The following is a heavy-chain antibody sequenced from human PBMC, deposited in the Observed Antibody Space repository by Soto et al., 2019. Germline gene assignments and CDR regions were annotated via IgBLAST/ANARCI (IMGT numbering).Heavy chain of an antibody. Sequence: PGGSLRLSCAASGFTFSSYAMSWVRQAPGKGLEWVSAISGSGGSTYYADSVKGRFTISRDNSKNTLYLQMNSLRAEDTAVYYCAKDHSSGWSMPYYFDYWGQGTLVTVSS. V-gene: IGHV3-23*01. CDR3: AKDHSSGWSMPYYFDY. D-gene: IGHD6-19*01. J-gene: IGHJ4*02. CDR1: GFTFSSYA. CDR2: ISGSGGST.